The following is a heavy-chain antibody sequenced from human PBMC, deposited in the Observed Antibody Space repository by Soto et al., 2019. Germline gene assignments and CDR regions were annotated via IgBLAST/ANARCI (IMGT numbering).Heavy chain of an antibody. Sequence: HPGGSLRLSCAASGFTFSSYWMHWVRQAPGKGLVWVSRINSDGSSTSYADSVKGRFTISRDNAKNTLYLQMNSLRAEDTAVYYCAREGTNYDFWSGYYTDWFDPWGQGTLVTVSS. CDR2: INSDGSST. CDR1: GFTFSSYW. D-gene: IGHD3-3*01. CDR3: AREGTNYDFWSGYYTDWFDP. J-gene: IGHJ5*02. V-gene: IGHV3-74*01.